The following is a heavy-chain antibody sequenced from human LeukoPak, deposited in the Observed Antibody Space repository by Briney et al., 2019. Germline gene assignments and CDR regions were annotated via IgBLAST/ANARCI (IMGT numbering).Heavy chain of an antibody. J-gene: IGHJ3*02. V-gene: IGHV4-61*01. D-gene: IGHD4-23*01. CDR1: AGSVSSGSYY. CDR3: ARSTVVTLEAFDI. CDR2: NYYSGST. Sequence: SETLSLTCTVSAGSVSSGSYYWSWIRQPPGKGLEWIGYNYYSGSTNYNPSLKSRVTISVDTSKNQFSLKLSSVTAADTAVYYCARSTVVTLEAFDIWGQGTMVTVSS.